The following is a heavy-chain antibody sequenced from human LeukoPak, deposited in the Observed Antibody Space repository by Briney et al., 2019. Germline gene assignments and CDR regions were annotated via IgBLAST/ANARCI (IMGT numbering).Heavy chain of an antibody. CDR2: IKQDGSKK. Sequence: GGSLRLSCAASGFTFSSYAMSWVRQAPGKGLEWVANIKQDGSKKYYVDSVKGRFTISRDNAKNSIYLQMDGLRVEDTAVYYCAKDIVGGGDDYWGQGTLVIVSS. CDR3: AKDIVGGGDDY. J-gene: IGHJ4*02. V-gene: IGHV3-7*01. D-gene: IGHD2-21*02. CDR1: GFTFSSYA.